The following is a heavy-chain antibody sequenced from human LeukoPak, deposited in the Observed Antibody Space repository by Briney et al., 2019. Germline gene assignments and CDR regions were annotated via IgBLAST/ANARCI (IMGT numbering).Heavy chain of an antibody. D-gene: IGHD6-13*01. CDR3: ARGQRTSWYTNFDY. J-gene: IGHJ4*02. Sequence: GGSLRLSCAAPGFTFSSYAMHWVRQAPGKGLEWVAVISYDGSNKYYADSVKGRFTISRDNSKNTLYLQMNSLRAEDTAVYYCARGQRTSWYTNFDYWGQGTLVTVSS. V-gene: IGHV3-30-3*01. CDR2: ISYDGSNK. CDR1: GFTFSSYA.